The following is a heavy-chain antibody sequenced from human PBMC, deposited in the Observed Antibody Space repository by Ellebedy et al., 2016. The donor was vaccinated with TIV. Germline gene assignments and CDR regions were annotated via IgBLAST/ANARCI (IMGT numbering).Heavy chain of an antibody. Sequence: GGSLRLSXVASGFTFGNFWMHWVRQTPGKGPVWVSRINGDGSNTNYADFVKGRFTISRDNANNTLYLQMNSLRAEDTAVYSCVKYNRGSGTFDPWGQGTLVTVSS. D-gene: IGHD3-10*01. V-gene: IGHV3-74*01. J-gene: IGHJ5*02. CDR3: VKYNRGSGTFDP. CDR1: GFTFGNFW. CDR2: INGDGSNT.